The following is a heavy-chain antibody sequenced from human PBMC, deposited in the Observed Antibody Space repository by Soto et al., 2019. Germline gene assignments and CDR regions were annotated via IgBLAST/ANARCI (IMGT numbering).Heavy chain of an antibody. V-gene: IGHV3-53*02. J-gene: IGHJ4*02. CDR3: AILSN. Sequence: EVQLVETGGGLIQPGGSLRLSCAASAFTVSSNYMNWVRQAPGKGLEWLSIIYSDGTTYYADSVKGRFTISRDNFKNTLYLQMNNLRAEDTAVYYCAILSNWGQGTLVTVSS. CDR2: IYSDGTT. CDR1: AFTVSSNY. D-gene: IGHD6-6*01.